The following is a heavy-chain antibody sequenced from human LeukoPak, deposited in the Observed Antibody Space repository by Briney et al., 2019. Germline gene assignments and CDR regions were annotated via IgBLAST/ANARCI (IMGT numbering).Heavy chain of an antibody. Sequence: ASVKVSCKASGYTFTSYGISWVRQAPGQGLEWMGWISAYNGNTNYAQKLQGRVTMTTDTSTSTAYMELRSLRSDDTAVYYCARGPRRDSSGYYTYYFDYWGQGTLVTVSS. J-gene: IGHJ4*02. D-gene: IGHD3-22*01. CDR3: ARGPRRDSSGYYTYYFDY. V-gene: IGHV1-18*01. CDR1: GYTFTSYG. CDR2: ISAYNGNT.